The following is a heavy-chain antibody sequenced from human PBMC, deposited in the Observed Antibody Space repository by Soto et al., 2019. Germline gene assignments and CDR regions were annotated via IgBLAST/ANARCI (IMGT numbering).Heavy chain of an antibody. D-gene: IGHD6-19*01. CDR3: AKISSGGPRYYYYGMDV. J-gene: IGHJ6*02. CDR1: GFTFSSYA. CDR2: ISGSGGST. Sequence: GGSLRLSCAASGFTFSSYAMSWVRQAPGKGLEWVSAISGSGGSTYYADSVKGRCTISRDNSKNTLYLQMNSLRAEDTAVYYCAKISSGGPRYYYYGMDVWGQETTVT. V-gene: IGHV3-23*01.